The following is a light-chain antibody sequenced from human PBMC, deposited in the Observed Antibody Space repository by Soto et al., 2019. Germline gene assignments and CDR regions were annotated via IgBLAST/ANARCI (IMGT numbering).Light chain of an antibody. CDR3: QQFNSYPIT. CDR2: DVS. J-gene: IGKJ5*01. V-gene: IGKV1-13*02. CDR1: QDIRGA. Sequence: AIPVTQSPSSLSASVGDRVTITCRASQDIRGALAWYQQKPGKAPKLLIYDVSTLESGVPSRFGGSGSGTEFTLAISSLQPEDFGTYYCQQFNSYPITFGHGTRLEIK.